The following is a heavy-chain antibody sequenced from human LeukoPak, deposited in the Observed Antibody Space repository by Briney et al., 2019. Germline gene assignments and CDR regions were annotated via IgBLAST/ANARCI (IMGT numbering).Heavy chain of an antibody. J-gene: IGHJ4*02. CDR1: GFTFSSNA. Sequence: GGSLRLSCAASGFTFSSNAMSWVRQAPGKGLEWVGHIKSKTDGGTTDYAAPVKGRFTISRDDSKNTLYLQMNSLKTEDTAVYYCTRQQLVFDCWGQGTLVTVSS. CDR2: IKSKTDGGTT. D-gene: IGHD6-6*01. CDR3: TRQQLVFDC. V-gene: IGHV3-15*01.